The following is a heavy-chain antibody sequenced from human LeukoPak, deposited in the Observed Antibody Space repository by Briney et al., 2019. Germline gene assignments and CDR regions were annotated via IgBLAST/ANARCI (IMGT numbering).Heavy chain of an antibody. CDR3: AKGLLITILGSLDY. J-gene: IGHJ4*02. CDR1: GLTFNYYA. V-gene: IGHV3-23*01. D-gene: IGHD3-3*01. CDR2: ITGSGRTT. Sequence: GGSLRLSCAASGLTFNYYAMSWVRQAPGKGLEWVSGITGSGRTTYYADSVKGRFTISRDNSKNSLYLQINSLRAEDTAVYYCAKGLLITILGSLDYWGQGTLVTVSS.